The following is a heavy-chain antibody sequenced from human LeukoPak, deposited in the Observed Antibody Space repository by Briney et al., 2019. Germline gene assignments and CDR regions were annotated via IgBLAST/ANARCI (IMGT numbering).Heavy chain of an antibody. J-gene: IGHJ6*03. Sequence: SETLSLTCTVSGVSISSSNSYWGWIRQPPGKGLEWIGSVYYSGNTYYNASLKSQVSISIDTYKNQFSLRLTSVTAADTAVYYCARGRTGYCSGGSCYPPNYYYYMDVWGKGTTVTVSS. D-gene: IGHD2-15*01. CDR3: ARGRTGYCSGGSCYPPNYYYYMDV. CDR2: VYYSGNT. V-gene: IGHV4-39*01. CDR1: GVSISSSNSY.